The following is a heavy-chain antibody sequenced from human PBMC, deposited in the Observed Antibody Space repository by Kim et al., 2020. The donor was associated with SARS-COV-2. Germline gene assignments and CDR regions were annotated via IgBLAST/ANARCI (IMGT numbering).Heavy chain of an antibody. J-gene: IGHJ6*02. CDR1: GGSISSSNW. Sequence: SETLSLTCAVSGGSISSSNWWSWVRQPPGKGLEWIGEIYHGGSTNYNPSLKSRVTISVDKSKNQFSLKLTSVTAADTAVYYCARDRVIAAAGEYYYYTGMDVGGQGTTVTVSS. V-gene: IGHV4-4*02. D-gene: IGHD6-13*01. CDR3: ARDRVIAAAGEYYYYTGMDV. CDR2: IYHGGST.